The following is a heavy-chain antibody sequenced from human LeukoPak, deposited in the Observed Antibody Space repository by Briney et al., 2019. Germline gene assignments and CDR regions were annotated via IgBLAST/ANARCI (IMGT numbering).Heavy chain of an antibody. CDR3: ARRSTVAGRGFDY. V-gene: IGHV4-34*01. Sequence: SETLSLTCAVYGGFFSGYYWSWIRQPPGKGLEWIGEINHSGSINYNPSLKSRVTISVDTSKNQFSLKLSSVTATDTAVFYCARRSTVAGRGFDYWGQGTLVTVSS. J-gene: IGHJ4*02. CDR2: INHSGSI. CDR1: GGFFSGYY. D-gene: IGHD6-19*01.